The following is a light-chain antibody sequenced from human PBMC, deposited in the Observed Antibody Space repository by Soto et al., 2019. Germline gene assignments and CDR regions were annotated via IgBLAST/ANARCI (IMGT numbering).Light chain of an antibody. CDR3: QQYNSWPPIT. Sequence: EVVLTQSPATLSLSPGERATLSCRASENVRTFVDWYQQKPGQAPRLLIYGASNRATGIPARFSGSGSGTDFTLTISSLEPEDSAVYYCQQYNSWPPITFGQGTRLEIK. V-gene: IGKV3-11*01. J-gene: IGKJ5*01. CDR2: GAS. CDR1: ENVRTF.